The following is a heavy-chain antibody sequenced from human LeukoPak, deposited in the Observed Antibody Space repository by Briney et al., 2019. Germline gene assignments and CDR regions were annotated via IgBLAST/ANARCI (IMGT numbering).Heavy chain of an antibody. CDR1: GYTFTSYG. V-gene: IGHV1-18*01. J-gene: IGHJ4*02. CDR2: ISAYNGNT. CDR3: ARVDSLIQLWIHEWGYFDY. Sequence: ASVKVSCKASGYTFTSYGISWVRQAPGQGLEWMGWISAYNGNTNYAQKLQGRVTMTTDTSTSTAYVELRSLRSDDTAVYYCARVDSLIQLWIHEWGYFDYWGQGTLVTVSS. D-gene: IGHD5-18*01.